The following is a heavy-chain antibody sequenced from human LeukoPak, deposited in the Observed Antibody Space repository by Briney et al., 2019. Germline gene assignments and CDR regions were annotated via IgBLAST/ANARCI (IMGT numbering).Heavy chain of an antibody. D-gene: IGHD3-10*01. CDR2: LYYSGST. V-gene: IGHV4-39*07. CDR3: ARGSTLIRGFDY. J-gene: IGHJ4*02. CDR1: GDSISSSSYY. Sequence: SETLSLTCTVSGDSISSSSYYWGWIRQPPGKGLEWIGNLYYSGSTYYNPSLKSRVTISVDTSKNQFSLRLSSVTAADTAVYYCARGSTLIRGFDYWGQGTLVTVSS.